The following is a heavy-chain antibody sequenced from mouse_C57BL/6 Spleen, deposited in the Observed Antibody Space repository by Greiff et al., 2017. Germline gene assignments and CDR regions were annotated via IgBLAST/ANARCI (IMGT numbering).Heavy chain of an antibody. CDR3: ARENYYGSKYFDV. CDR2: IDPSDSET. V-gene: IGHV1-52*01. CDR1: GYTFTSYW. D-gene: IGHD1-1*01. Sequence: QVQLQQPGAELVRPGSSVKLSCKASGYTFTSYWMHWVKQRPIQGLEWIGNIDPSDSETHYNQKFKDKATLTVDKSSSTAYMQLSSLTSEDSAVYYCARENYYGSKYFDVWGTGTTVTVSS. J-gene: IGHJ1*03.